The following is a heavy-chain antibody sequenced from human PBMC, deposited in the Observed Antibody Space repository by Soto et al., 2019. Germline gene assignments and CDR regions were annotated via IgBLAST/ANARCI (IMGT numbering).Heavy chain of an antibody. Sequence: SETLSLTCTVSGGSISSSSYYWGWIRQPPGKGLEWIGSIYYSGSTYYNPSLKSRVTISVDTSKNQFSLKLSSVTAADTAVYYCARYSYGYNWFDPWGQGTLVIVSS. CDR3: ARYSYGYNWFDP. D-gene: IGHD5-18*01. J-gene: IGHJ5*02. CDR1: GGSISSSSYY. V-gene: IGHV4-39*01. CDR2: IYYSGST.